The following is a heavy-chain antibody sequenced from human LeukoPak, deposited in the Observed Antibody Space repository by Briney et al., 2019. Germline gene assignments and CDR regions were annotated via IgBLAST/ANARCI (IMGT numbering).Heavy chain of an antibody. Sequence: SVKVSCKASGGTFSSYAISWVRQAPGQGLEWMGGIIPIFGTANYAQKFQGRVTITADESTSTAYMELSSLRSEDTAVYYCASNYYDSSGYYGFDYWGQGTLVTVST. D-gene: IGHD3-22*01. J-gene: IGHJ4*02. V-gene: IGHV1-69*13. CDR2: IIPIFGTA. CDR1: GGTFSSYA. CDR3: ASNYYDSSGYYGFDY.